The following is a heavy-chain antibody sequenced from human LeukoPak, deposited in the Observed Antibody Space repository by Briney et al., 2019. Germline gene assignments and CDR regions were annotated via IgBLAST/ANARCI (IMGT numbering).Heavy chain of an antibody. CDR2: IYYSGST. CDR3: ARGYESNWNYEVNWFDP. D-gene: IGHD1-7*01. V-gene: IGHV4-39*07. Sequence: PSETLSLTCTVSGGSISSSSDYWGWIRQPPGKGLEWIGSIYYSGSTYYNPSLKSRVTISVDTSKNQFSLKLSSVTAADTAVYYCARGYESNWNYEVNWFDPWGQGTLVTVSS. J-gene: IGHJ5*02. CDR1: GGSISSSSDY.